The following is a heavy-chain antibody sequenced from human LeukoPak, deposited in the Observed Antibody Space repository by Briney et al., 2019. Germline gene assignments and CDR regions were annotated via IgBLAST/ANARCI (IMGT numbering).Heavy chain of an antibody. V-gene: IGHV4-34*01. J-gene: IGHJ4*02. D-gene: IGHD3-22*01. CDR2: INHSGST. CDR1: GGSFSGYY. Sequence: SETLSLTCAVHGGSFSGYYWSWVRQPPGKGLEWIGEINHSGSTNYSPSLKSRVTISVDTSKNQFSLKLSSVTAADTAVYHCARVRLGLSGYRPFDYWGQGTLVTVSS. CDR3: ARVRLGLSGYRPFDY.